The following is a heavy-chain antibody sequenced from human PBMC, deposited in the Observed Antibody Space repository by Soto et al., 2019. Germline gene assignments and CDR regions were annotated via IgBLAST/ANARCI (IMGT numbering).Heavy chain of an antibody. CDR2: ISAYNGNT. CDR1: GYTFPNYG. V-gene: IGHV1-18*01. D-gene: IGHD2-15*01. J-gene: IGHJ6*02. CDR3: ARDWGNCTGGSCYSDYYYYYGMDV. Sequence: QVQLVQSGAEVKKPGASVKVSCKASGYTFPNYGISWVRQAPGQGLEWMGWISAYNGNTNYAQKLQGRVTMTTDTSTYTAYMELRGLRSDDTAVYYCARDWGNCTGGSCYSDYYYYYGMDVWGQGTTVTVSS.